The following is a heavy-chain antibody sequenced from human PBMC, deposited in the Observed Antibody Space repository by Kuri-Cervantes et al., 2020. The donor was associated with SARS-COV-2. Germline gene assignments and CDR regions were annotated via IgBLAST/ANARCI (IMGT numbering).Heavy chain of an antibody. CDR2: ISGSGGST. D-gene: IGHD1-26*01. Sequence: GGSLRLSCAASGFTFSSYAMSWVRQAPGKGLEWVSAISGSGGSTYYADSVKGRFTISRDNSKNTLYLQMNSLRAEDTAVYYCARHQALRYSGSYYLIQTAFDIWGQGTMVTVSS. V-gene: IGHV3-23*01. CDR1: GFTFSSYA. CDR3: ARHQALRYSGSYYLIQTAFDI. J-gene: IGHJ3*02.